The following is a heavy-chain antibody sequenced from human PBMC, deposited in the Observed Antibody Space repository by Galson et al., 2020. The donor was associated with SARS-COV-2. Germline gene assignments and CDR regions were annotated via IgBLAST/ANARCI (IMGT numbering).Heavy chain of an antibody. CDR2: IDPSDSYS. J-gene: IGHJ4*02. CDR3: ARLRGLVVPAALDY. CDR1: GYSFTNYW. D-gene: IGHD2-2*01. Sequence: HGESLKISCKGSGYSFTNYWISWVRQVPGRGLEWLGRIDPSDSYSNYNPSFQGHVTISADKSITTAYLHWRSLKASDTGIYYCARLRGLVVPAALDYWGQGTLVTVSS. V-gene: IGHV5-10-1*01.